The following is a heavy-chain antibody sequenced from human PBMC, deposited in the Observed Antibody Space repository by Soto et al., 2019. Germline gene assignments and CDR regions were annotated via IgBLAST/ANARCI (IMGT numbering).Heavy chain of an antibody. CDR1: GASLSGSYYY. J-gene: IGHJ4*02. CDR3: GASQTGYRWHCFEH. CDR2: VFYTGFA. V-gene: IGHV4-39*03. D-gene: IGHD5-12*01. Sequence: PSVTLSLTGAVCGASLSGSYYYWAWLRQSPGKGPERIGSVFYTGFASYTSSLESRVSVSVDTSKSQFSLKLRAVTAADTAVYSSGASQTGYRWHCFEHWRQGALVSVAS.